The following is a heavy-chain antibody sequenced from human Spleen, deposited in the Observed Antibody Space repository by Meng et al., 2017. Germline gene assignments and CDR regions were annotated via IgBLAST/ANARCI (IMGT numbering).Heavy chain of an antibody. CDR1: GGAFIDHY. CDR3: ARGAIATIRSLDP. CDR2: IEYSGST. D-gene: IGHD2-2*02. V-gene: IGHV4-34*01. J-gene: IGHJ5*02. Sequence: QVQPQQWGAGLLKPSETLSLTCAVYGGAFIDHYWTWIRQSPGKGLEWIGEIEYSGSTNYNPSLQSRVTVSVDTIKKQFSLKLTSLTAADTAVYYCARGAIATIRSLDPWGQGTLVTVSS.